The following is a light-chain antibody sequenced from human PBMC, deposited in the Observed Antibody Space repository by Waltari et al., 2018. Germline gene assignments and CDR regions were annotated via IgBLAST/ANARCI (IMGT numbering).Light chain of an antibody. J-gene: IGKJ1*01. V-gene: IGKV3-20*01. CDR1: QSVSRA. CDR3: QHYVRLPAT. CDR2: GAS. Sequence: EIVLTQSPASLSSSTGERVTLSCRASQSVSRALAWYQQKPGQAPRLLIFGASNRATGIPDRFSGSGSETDFSLTISRLEPEDFAVYYCQHYVRLPATFGRGTKVEIK.